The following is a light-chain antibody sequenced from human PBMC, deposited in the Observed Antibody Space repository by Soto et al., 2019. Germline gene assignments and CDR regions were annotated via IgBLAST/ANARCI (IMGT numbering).Light chain of an antibody. CDR3: QQIYSIRT. V-gene: IGKV1-39*01. CDR2: AAS. CDR1: QSISSY. Sequence: DIQMTQSPSSLSASVGDRVTITCRASQSISSYLNWYQQKPGKAPKLLIYAASSLQNGVPSRFSGSGSGTGLALTISGLRAEDVATYYCQQIYSIRTFGGGTEVEIK. J-gene: IGKJ4*01.